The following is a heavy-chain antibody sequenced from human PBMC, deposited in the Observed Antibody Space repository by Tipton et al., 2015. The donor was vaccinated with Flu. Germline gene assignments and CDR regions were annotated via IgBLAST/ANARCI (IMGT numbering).Heavy chain of an antibody. J-gene: IGHJ5*02. CDR2: INTDGSTT. CDR1: GFPFSGYW. CDR3: ARRLGNGSPRRLGP. D-gene: IGHD1-26*01. Sequence: SLRLSCAASGFPFSGYWMHWVRQVPGEGPVWLSRINTDGSTTDYADFVEGRFSISRDNAKNTVYLQMNSLRVEDTAVYYCARRLGNGSPRRLGPWGQGTQVIVSS. V-gene: IGHV3-74*01.